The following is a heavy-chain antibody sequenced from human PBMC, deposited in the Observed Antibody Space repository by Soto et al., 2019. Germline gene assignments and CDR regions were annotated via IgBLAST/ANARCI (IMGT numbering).Heavy chain of an antibody. V-gene: IGHV3-7*01. CDR3: AKDQGWFDP. J-gene: IGHJ5*02. Sequence: PGGSLRLSCAASGFIFSNYWMTWVRQTPGKGLEWVANINQDGSRKYYVDSVKGRFTISRDNAKNSLFLQIYSLRDEDTAVYYCAKDQGWFDPWGQGALVTVSS. CDR1: GFIFSNYW. CDR2: INQDGSRK.